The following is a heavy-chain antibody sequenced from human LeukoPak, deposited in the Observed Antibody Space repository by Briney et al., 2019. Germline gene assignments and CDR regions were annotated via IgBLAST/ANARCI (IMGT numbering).Heavy chain of an antibody. Sequence: PSETLSLTCTVSGGSISSYYWSWIRQLAGKALEWIGRIYTSESTSYNPSLKSRVTISVDKSKNQFSLKLSSVTAADTAVYYCARVSWELLSPGAFDIWGQGTLITVSS. CDR3: ARVSWELLSPGAFDI. CDR1: GGSISSYY. J-gene: IGHJ3*02. D-gene: IGHD1-26*01. CDR2: IYTSEST. V-gene: IGHV4-4*07.